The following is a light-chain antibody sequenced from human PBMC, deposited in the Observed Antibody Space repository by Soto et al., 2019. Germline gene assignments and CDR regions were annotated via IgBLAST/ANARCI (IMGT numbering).Light chain of an antibody. V-gene: IGKV1-5*01. CDR2: DAS. Sequence: DIQMTQSPSTLSASVGDRVTITCRASQSSSNWLAWYQQKPGKAPKIMIYDASSLESGVPSRFSGSGSGTEFILTTSSLQPDDFATYYCQQYNSYSGTFGQGTKVEIK. J-gene: IGKJ1*01. CDR1: QSSSNW. CDR3: QQYNSYSGT.